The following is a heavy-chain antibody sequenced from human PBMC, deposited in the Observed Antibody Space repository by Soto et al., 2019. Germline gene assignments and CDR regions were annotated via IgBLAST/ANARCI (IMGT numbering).Heavy chain of an antibody. Sequence: ASVKVSCKASGYTFKNYDINWVRQTTGQGLEWMGWMNPNTGETGYAEKFQGRVTMTRNSSINTAYLELSSLRSDDTAVYYCTRKRVVPAPQKYYYYMDVWGKGTTVTVSS. V-gene: IGHV1-8*01. D-gene: IGHD2-2*01. CDR3: TRKRVVPAPQKYYYYMDV. CDR1: GYTFKNYD. CDR2: MNPNTGET. J-gene: IGHJ6*03.